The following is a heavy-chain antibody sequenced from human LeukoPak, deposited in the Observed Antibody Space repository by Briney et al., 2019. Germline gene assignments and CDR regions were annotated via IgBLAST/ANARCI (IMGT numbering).Heavy chain of an antibody. D-gene: IGHD4-23*01. CDR2: ISGRGGST. Sequence: GGSLRLSCAASGFTFSSYAMSWVRQAPGKGLEWVSAISGRGGSTYYADSVKGRFTISRDNSKNTLYLQMNSLRAADTAVYYCARRAGGYSHPYDYWGQGTLVTVSS. CDR1: GFTFSSYA. CDR3: ARRAGGYSHPYDY. V-gene: IGHV3-23*01. J-gene: IGHJ4*02.